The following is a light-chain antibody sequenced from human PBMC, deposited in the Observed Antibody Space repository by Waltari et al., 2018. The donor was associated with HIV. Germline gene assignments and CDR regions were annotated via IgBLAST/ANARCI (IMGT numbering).Light chain of an antibody. CDR2: EDS. CDR3: YSTDSSGNHPWV. Sequence: SYELTQPPSVSVSPGQTARITCSGDALAKKYAYWYQQKSGQAPVLVIYEDSKRPSGIPARFSVYSSGTVATLTISGAQVEDEANYYCYSTDSSGNHPWVFGGGTKLTVL. J-gene: IGLJ3*02. V-gene: IGLV3-10*01. CDR1: ALAKKY.